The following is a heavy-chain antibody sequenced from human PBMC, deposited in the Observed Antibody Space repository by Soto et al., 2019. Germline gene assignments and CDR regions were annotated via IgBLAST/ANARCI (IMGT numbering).Heavy chain of an antibody. V-gene: IGHV6-1*01. CDR1: GDSVSSNSAA. CDR3: ARDSGLWPSDAFDI. CDR2: TYYRSKWYN. D-gene: IGHD5-18*01. J-gene: IGHJ3*02. Sequence: PSQTLSLTCAISGDSVSSNSAAWYWIRQSPSRGLEWLGRTYYRSKWYNDYAVSVKSRITINPDTSKNQFSLQLNSVTPEDTAVYYCARDSGLWPSDAFDIWGQGTMVTVSS.